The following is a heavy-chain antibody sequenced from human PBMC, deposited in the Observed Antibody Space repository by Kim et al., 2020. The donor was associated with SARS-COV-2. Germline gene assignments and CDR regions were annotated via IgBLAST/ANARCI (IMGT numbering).Heavy chain of an antibody. J-gene: IGHJ3*02. CDR1: GFTFSSYG. V-gene: IGHV3-33*01. D-gene: IGHD5-18*01. CDR2: IWYDGSNK. CDR3: ALKGDTAMVNGDAFDI. Sequence: GGSLRLSCAASGFTFSSYGMHWVRQAPGKGLEWVAVIWYDGSNKYYADSVKGRFTISRDNSKNTLYLQMNSLRAEDTAVYYCALKGDTAMVNGDAFDIWGQGTMVTVSS.